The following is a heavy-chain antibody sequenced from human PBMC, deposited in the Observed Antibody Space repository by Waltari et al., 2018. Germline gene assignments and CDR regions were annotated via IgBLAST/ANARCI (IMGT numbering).Heavy chain of an antibody. D-gene: IGHD2-2*01. CDR1: GGTFSSYA. Sequence: QVQLVQSGAEVKKPGSSVKVSCKASGGTFSSYAISWVRQAPGQGLEWMGGIIPIVGTANYAQKFQGRVTITADESTSTAYMELSSLRSEDTAVYYCAGRYCSSTSCYFDYYYGMDVWGQGTTVTVSS. V-gene: IGHV1-69*01. J-gene: IGHJ6*02. CDR2: IIPIVGTA. CDR3: AGRYCSSTSCYFDYYYGMDV.